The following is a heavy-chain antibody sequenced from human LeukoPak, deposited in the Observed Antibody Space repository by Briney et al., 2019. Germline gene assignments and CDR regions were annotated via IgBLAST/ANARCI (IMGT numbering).Heavy chain of an antibody. J-gene: IGHJ5*02. D-gene: IGHD3-10*01. Sequence: GGSLRLSCAASGYTFSSYSMNWVRQAPGKGLEWVSYISSSSSTIYYADSVKGRFTISRDNAKNSLYLQMNSLRAEDTAVYYCAATTITMVRGVIITVVDNWFDPWGQGTLVTVSS. CDR3: AATTITMVRGVIITVVDNWFDP. CDR2: ISSSSSTI. CDR1: GYTFSSYS. V-gene: IGHV3-48*01.